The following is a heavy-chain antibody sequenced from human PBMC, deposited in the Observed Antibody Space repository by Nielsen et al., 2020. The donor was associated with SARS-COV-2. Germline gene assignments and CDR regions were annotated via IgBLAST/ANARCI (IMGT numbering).Heavy chain of an antibody. CDR3: AKDWTAIVVVPSGGVDY. D-gene: IGHD2-15*01. V-gene: IGHV3-30*18. CDR2: ISYDGSNK. J-gene: IGHJ4*02. CDR1: GFTFSTYG. Sequence: GESLKISCAASGFTFSTYGMHWVRQAPGKGLEWVAAISYDGSNKYYVDSVKGRFTISSDNSKNTLYLQMSSLREEDTAVYYCAKDWTAIVVVPSGGVDYWGQGTRVTVSS.